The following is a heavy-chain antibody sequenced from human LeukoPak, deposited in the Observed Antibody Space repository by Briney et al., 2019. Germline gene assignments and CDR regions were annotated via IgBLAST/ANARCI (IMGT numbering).Heavy chain of an antibody. CDR3: ARALRAQDSSGYYYTNWFDP. CDR2: IYHSGST. D-gene: IGHD3-22*01. Sequence: SETLSLTCAVSGGSISSSNWWSWVRQPPGKGLEWIGEIYHSGSTNYNPSLKSRVTISVDTSKNQFSLKLSSVTAADTAVYYCARALRAQDSSGYYYTNWFDPWGQGTLVTVSS. CDR1: GGSISSSNW. V-gene: IGHV4-4*02. J-gene: IGHJ5*02.